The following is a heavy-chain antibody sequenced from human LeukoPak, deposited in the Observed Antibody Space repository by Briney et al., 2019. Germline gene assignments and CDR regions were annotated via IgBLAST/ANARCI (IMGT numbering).Heavy chain of an antibody. CDR1: GGSISSGGYS. CDR3: ARAPLDYYDSSGYYFMGYWYFDL. Sequence: SETLSLTCAVSGGSISSGGYSWSWIRQPPGKGLEWIGYIYYSGSTYYNPSLKSRVTISVDTSKNQFSLKLSSVTAADTAVYYCARAPLDYYDSSGYYFMGYWYFDLWGRGTLVTVSS. J-gene: IGHJ2*01. D-gene: IGHD3-22*01. CDR2: IYYSGST. V-gene: IGHV4-30-4*07.